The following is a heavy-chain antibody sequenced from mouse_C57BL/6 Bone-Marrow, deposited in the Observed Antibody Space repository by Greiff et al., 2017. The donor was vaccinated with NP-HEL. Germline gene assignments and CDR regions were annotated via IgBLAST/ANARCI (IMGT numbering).Heavy chain of an antibody. CDR2: ISSGGSYT. J-gene: IGHJ4*01. Sequence: DVKLVESGGDLVKPGGSLKLSCAASGFTFSSYGMSWVRQTPDKRLEWVATISSGGSYTYYPDSVKGRFTISRDNAKNTLYLQMSSLKSEDTAMYYCARHSMVTTGNYYAMDYWGQGTSVTVSS. V-gene: IGHV5-6*02. CDR1: GFTFSSYG. CDR3: ARHSMVTTGNYYAMDY. D-gene: IGHD2-2*01.